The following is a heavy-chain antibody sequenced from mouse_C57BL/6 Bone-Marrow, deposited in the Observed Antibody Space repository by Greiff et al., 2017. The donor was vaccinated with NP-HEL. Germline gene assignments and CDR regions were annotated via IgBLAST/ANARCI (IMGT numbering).Heavy chain of an antibody. V-gene: IGHV1-81*01. CDR2: IYPRSGNI. D-gene: IGHD2-5*01. CDR1: GYTFTSYG. Sequence: QVHVKQSGAELARPGASVKLSCKASGYTFTSYGISWVKQRTGQGLEWIGEIYPRSGNIYYNEKFKGKATPTADKSSSTAYMELRSLTSEDSAVYFCAGYSNFAYWGQGTLVTVSA. J-gene: IGHJ3*01. CDR3: AGYSNFAY.